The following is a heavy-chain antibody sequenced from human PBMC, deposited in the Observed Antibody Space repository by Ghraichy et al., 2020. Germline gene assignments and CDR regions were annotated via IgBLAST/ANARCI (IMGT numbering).Heavy chain of an antibody. V-gene: IGHV4-39*01. CDR3: ARHLYGSGWSSDY. D-gene: IGHD6-19*01. Sequence: SETLSLTCTVSGGPFSSSSYYWGWIRQPPGKGLEWIGSIYYTESTYYNPSLKSRVTISVDTSKNQFSLKLRSVTAADTAVYYCARHLYGSGWSSDYWGQGTLVTVSS. J-gene: IGHJ4*02. CDR1: GGPFSSSSYY. CDR2: IYYTEST.